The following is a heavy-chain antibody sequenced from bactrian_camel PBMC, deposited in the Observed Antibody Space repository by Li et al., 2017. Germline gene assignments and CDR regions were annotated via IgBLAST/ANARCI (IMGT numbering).Heavy chain of an antibody. V-gene: IGHV3S53*01. CDR1: GYTSCLAY. Sequence: VQLVESGGGSVQPGGSLRLSCVVSGYTSCLAYRSWYRQAPGTEREFVSHIDIAGTTTYADLVKGRFTISQDNAKNTVRLEMNNLDPEDTAMYTCAAGQGFDPRYCSGGYFKSFDFNYWAQGTQVTVS. CDR3: AAGQGFDPRYCSGGYFKSFDFNY. CDR2: IDIAGTT. J-gene: IGHJ6*01. D-gene: IGHD2*01.